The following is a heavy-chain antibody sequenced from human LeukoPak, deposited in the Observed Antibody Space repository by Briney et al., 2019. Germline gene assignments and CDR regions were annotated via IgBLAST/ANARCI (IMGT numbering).Heavy chain of an antibody. Sequence: SETLSLTCTVSGGSISSYYWSWIRQPPGKGLEWIGYIYYSGSTNYNPSPKSRVTISVDTSKNQFSLKLSSVTAADTAVYYCARDRGYCSSTSCYPDYYYGMDVWGQGTTVTVSS. V-gene: IGHV4-59*01. D-gene: IGHD2-2*03. J-gene: IGHJ6*02. CDR3: ARDRGYCSSTSCYPDYYYGMDV. CDR1: GGSISSYY. CDR2: IYYSGST.